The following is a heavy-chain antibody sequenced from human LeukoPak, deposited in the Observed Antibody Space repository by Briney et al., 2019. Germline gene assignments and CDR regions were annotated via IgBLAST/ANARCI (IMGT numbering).Heavy chain of an antibody. D-gene: IGHD4-17*01. CDR2: ISSSSSTI. V-gene: IGHV3-48*01. J-gene: IGHJ2*01. CDR3: ARRDYGDYWYFDL. Sequence: PGGSLRLSCAASGFTFITYAMNWVRQAPGKGLEWVSYISSSSSTIYYADSVKGRFTISRDNAKNSLYLQMNSLRAEDTAVYYCARRDYGDYWYFDLWGRGTLVTVSS. CDR1: GFTFITYA.